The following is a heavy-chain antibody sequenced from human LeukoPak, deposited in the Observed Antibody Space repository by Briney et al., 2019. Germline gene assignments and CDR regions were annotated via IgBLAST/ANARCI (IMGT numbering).Heavy chain of an antibody. J-gene: IGHJ3*02. V-gene: IGHV3-23*01. Sequence: TGGSLRLSCAASGFTFSSYAMSWVRQAPGKGLEWVSAISGSGGGTYYADSVKGRFTISRDNSKNTLYLQMNSLRAEDTAVYYCAPLWGTLDTFDIWGQGTMVTVSS. CDR1: GFTFSSYA. CDR2: ISGSGGGT. CDR3: APLWGTLDTFDI. D-gene: IGHD7-27*01.